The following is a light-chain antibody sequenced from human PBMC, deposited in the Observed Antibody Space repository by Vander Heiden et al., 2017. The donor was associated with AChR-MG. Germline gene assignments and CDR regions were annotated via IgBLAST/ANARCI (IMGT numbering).Light chain of an antibody. CDR2: KDN. CDR3: QAWDSSTVV. Sequence: SYDLTQPPSVPVSPGQTASITCPGDKLGDKYACWYQQKPGQSPVLVIYKDNKRPSGSPERFSGSNSGNTATLTISGTQAMDEADYYCQAWDSSTVVFGGGTKLTVL. CDR1: KLGDKY. J-gene: IGLJ2*01. V-gene: IGLV3-1*01.